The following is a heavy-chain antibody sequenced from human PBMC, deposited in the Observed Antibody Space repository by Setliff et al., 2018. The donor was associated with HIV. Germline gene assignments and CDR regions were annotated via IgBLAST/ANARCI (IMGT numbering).Heavy chain of an antibody. CDR3: ARGPSLTTVTTRGDYMDV. CDR2: ITSGRQG. V-gene: IGHV3-21*01. J-gene: IGHJ6*03. CDR1: GFTFSTYS. Sequence: PGGSLRLSFVASGFTFSTYSLAWVRQAPGKGLEWVSSITSGRQGHYADSVKGRFTISRDNAKNSLYLHMNSLRTEGTAVYYCARGPSLTTVTTRGDYMDVWGKGTTVTVSS. D-gene: IGHD4-17*01.